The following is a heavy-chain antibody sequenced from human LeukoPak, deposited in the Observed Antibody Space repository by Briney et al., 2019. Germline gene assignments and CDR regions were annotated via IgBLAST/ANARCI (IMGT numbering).Heavy chain of an antibody. Sequence: NPSETLSLTCAVYGGSFSGCYWSWIRQPPGKGLEWIGEINHSGSTNYNPSLKSRVTISVDTSKNQFSLKLSSVTAADTAVYYCARGRRNVDIVATILSSSSPYSSSWYFDYWGQGTLVTVSS. D-gene: IGHD5-12*01. J-gene: IGHJ4*02. V-gene: IGHV4-34*01. CDR1: GGSFSGCY. CDR3: ARGRRNVDIVATILSSSSPYSSSWYFDY. CDR2: INHSGST.